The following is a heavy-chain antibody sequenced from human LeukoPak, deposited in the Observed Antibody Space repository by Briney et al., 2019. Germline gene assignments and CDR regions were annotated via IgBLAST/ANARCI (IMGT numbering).Heavy chain of an antibody. CDR2: INWNGGST. Sequence: SGGSLRLSCAASGFTFDDYGMSWVRQAPGKGREWVSGINWNGGSTGYADSVKGRFTISRDNAKNSLYLQMNSLRAEDTALYYCVRDSSGYYYGYYFDYWGQGTLVTVSS. V-gene: IGHV3-20*04. CDR1: GFTFDDYG. D-gene: IGHD3-22*01. J-gene: IGHJ4*02. CDR3: VRDSSGYYYGYYFDY.